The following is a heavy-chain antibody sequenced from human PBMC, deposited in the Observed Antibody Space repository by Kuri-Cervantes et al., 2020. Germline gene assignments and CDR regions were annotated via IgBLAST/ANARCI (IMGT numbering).Heavy chain of an antibody. V-gene: IGHV1-46*01. D-gene: IGHD3-3*01. J-gene: IGHJ6*02. CDR2: INPSGGST. CDR3: ARARGYDFWSGYYMGAEDGMDV. Sequence: ASVKVSCKASGYTFTSYYMHWVRQAPGQGLEWMGIINPSGGSTSYAQKFQGRVTMTTDTSTSTAYMELRSLRSDDTAVYYCARARGYDFWSGYYMGAEDGMDVWGQGTTVTVSS. CDR1: GYTFTSYY.